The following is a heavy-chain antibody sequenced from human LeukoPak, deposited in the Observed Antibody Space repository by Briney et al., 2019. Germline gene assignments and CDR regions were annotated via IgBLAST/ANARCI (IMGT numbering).Heavy chain of an antibody. CDR2: INSDGSST. J-gene: IGHJ4*02. CDR3: ARASGSYLYYFDY. CDR1: GFTFSSYW. Sequence: QPGGSLRLSCAACGFTFSSYWMHWVRQAPGKGLVWVSRINSDGSSTSYADSVKGRFTISRDNAKNTLYLQMNSLRAEDTAVYYCARASGSYLYYFDYWGQGTLVTVSS. D-gene: IGHD1-26*01. V-gene: IGHV3-74*01.